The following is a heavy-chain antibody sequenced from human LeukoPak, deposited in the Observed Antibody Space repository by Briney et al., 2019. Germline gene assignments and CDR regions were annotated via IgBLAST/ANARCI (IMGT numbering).Heavy chain of an antibody. D-gene: IGHD1-26*01. J-gene: IGHJ4*02. V-gene: IGHV4-38-2*02. CDR1: GYSISSGYF. CDR3: ARDGGRLGASFN. CDR2: IYYGGST. Sequence: PSETLSLTCTVSGYSISSGYFWGWIRQPPGKGLEWIGSIYYGGSTYYNPSLKSRVTISVDTSKNQFSLKLSSVTAADTAVYYCARDGGRLGASFNWGQGTLVTDSS.